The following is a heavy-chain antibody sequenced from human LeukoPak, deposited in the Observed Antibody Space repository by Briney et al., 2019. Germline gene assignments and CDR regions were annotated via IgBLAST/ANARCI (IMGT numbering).Heavy chain of an antibody. J-gene: IGHJ4*02. Sequence: GGSLRLSCAASGFTFSSYAMSWVRQAPGKGLEWVSAISGSGGSTYYADSVKGRFTISRDNSKNTLYLQMNSLRAEDTAVYYCAKGFFNYYDSSGYYYIDYWGQGTLVTVSS. CDR2: ISGSGGST. D-gene: IGHD3-22*01. CDR3: AKGFFNYYDSSGYYYIDY. V-gene: IGHV3-23*01. CDR1: GFTFSSYA.